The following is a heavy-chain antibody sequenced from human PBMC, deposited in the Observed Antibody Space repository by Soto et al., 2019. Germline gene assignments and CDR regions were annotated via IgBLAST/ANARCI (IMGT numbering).Heavy chain of an antibody. CDR1: GGTFSSYA. V-gene: IGHV1-69*06. CDR2: IIPIFGTA. J-gene: IGHJ6*02. Sequence: QVQLVQSGAEVKKPESSVKVSCKASGGTFSSYAISWVRQAPGQGLECMGGIIPIFGTANYAQKFQVRVPSTEGKYTCTAYMELSSIRSEDTAVYYCTSSYWEFGSGYQNGDYYGMDVWGQWTTVTVSS. CDR3: TSSYWEFGSGYQNGDYYGMDV. D-gene: IGHD3-3*01.